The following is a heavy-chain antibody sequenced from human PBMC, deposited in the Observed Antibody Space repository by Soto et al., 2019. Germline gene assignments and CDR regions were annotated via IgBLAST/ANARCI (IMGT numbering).Heavy chain of an antibody. CDR3: ARASIHGSSWYFWFDP. Sequence: QVQLVQSGAEVRKPGSSVKVSCKASGGTFSRYAINWVRQAPGQGLEWMGGIIPMFGTTNYAQKFKGRVTITADESTSTVYMELNTLRSGDAAVYYCARASIHGSSWYFWFDPWGQGTLVTVSS. J-gene: IGHJ5*01. V-gene: IGHV1-69*01. D-gene: IGHD6-13*01. CDR2: IIPMFGTT. CDR1: GGTFSRYA.